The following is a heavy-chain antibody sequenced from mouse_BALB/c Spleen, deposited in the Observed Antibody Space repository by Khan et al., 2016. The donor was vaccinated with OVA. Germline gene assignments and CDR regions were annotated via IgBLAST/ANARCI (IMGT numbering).Heavy chain of an antibody. J-gene: IGHJ3*01. Sequence: VQLQQSGTVLARPGTSVKMSCKASGYTFTSYWMHWVKQRPGQGLEWIGAIYPGNSDTSYNQKFKGKAKLTADTSPSTAYMELRSLTNEDSAVYYCTRFGYLCAYWGQGTLVTVSA. D-gene: IGHD2-2*01. CDR2: IYPGNSDT. V-gene: IGHV1-5*01. CDR1: GYTFTSYW. CDR3: TRFGYLCAY.